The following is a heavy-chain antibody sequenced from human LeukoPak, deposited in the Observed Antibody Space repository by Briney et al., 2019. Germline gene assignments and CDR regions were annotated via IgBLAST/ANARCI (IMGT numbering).Heavy chain of an antibody. J-gene: IGHJ5*02. Sequence: SVKVSCKASGGTFSSYAISWVRQAPGQGLEWMGGIIPIFGTANHAQKFQGRVTITADKSTSTAYMELSSLRPEDTAVYYCARDKTTVSHWFDPWGQGTLVTVSS. D-gene: IGHD4-17*01. CDR1: GGTFSSYA. CDR3: ARDKTTVSHWFDP. V-gene: IGHV1-69*06. CDR2: IIPIFGTA.